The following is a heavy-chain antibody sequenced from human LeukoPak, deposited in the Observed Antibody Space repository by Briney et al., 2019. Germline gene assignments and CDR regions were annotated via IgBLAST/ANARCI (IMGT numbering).Heavy chain of an antibody. CDR2: ISSSSTYL. CDR3: ARSIAVAGPYYFDY. Sequence: GGSLRLSCAASGFTFSYYSMNWVRQAPGKGLEWVSSISSSSTYLYYSDSVRGRFTISRDNAKNSLFLQMKSLRAEDTAVYYCARSIAVAGPYYFDYWGQGTLVTVSS. J-gene: IGHJ4*02. CDR1: GFTFSYYS. D-gene: IGHD6-19*01. V-gene: IGHV3-21*01.